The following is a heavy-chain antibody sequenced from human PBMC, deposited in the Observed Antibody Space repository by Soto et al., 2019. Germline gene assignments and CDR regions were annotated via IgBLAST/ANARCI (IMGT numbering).Heavy chain of an antibody. CDR3: ARVYCSGGSCYPRYYYYMDV. J-gene: IGHJ6*03. CDR1: SGSISSSNW. D-gene: IGHD2-15*01. Sequence: PSETLSLTCAASSGSISSSNWWCWVRQPPGKGLEWIGEIYHSGSTNYNPSLKSRVTISVDKSKNQSSLKLSSVTAADTAVYYCARVYCSGGSCYPRYYYYMDVWGKGTTVTVSS. V-gene: IGHV4-4*02. CDR2: IYHSGST.